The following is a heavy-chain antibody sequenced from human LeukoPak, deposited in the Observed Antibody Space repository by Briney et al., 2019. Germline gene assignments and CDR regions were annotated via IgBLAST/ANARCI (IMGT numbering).Heavy chain of an antibody. Sequence: GGSLRLSCVASGFSFSSYWMAWVRQAPGKGLEWVSVIGGSGGSTYYADSVKGRFTISRDNSKNTLYLQMSSLRAEDTAVYYCAKKKRELRGFDYWGQGTLVTVSS. CDR2: IGGSGGST. D-gene: IGHD1-7*01. J-gene: IGHJ4*02. V-gene: IGHV3-23*01. CDR3: AKKKRELRGFDY. CDR1: GFSFSSYW.